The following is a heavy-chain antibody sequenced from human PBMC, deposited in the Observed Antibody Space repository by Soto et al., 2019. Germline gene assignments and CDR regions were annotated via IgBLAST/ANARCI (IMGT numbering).Heavy chain of an antibody. Sequence: QVQLQESGPGLVKPSETLSLTCTVFGGSISSYYWSWIRRPPGKGLEWIGYIYYSGSTNYNPSLKSRVTISVDTSKNQFSLKLSSVTAADTAVYYCAREGLTGTIGLYYYYGMDVWGQGTTVTVSS. CDR2: IYYSGST. V-gene: IGHV4-59*01. J-gene: IGHJ6*02. CDR3: AREGLTGTIGLYYYYGMDV. CDR1: GGSISSYY. D-gene: IGHD1-7*01.